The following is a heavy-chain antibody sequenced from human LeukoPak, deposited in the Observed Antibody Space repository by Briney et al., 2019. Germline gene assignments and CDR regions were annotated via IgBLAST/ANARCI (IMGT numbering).Heavy chain of an antibody. D-gene: IGHD2-21*01. CDR3: ARGAYCGGDCYSFDY. CDR1: GYTFTGYY. Sequence: ASVKVSCKASGYTFTGYYMHWVRQAPGQGLEWMGWINPNSGGTNYAPKFQGRVTMTRDTSISTAYMELSRLRSDDTAVYYCARGAYCGGDCYSFDYWGQGTLVTVSS. V-gene: IGHV1-2*02. CDR2: INPNSGGT. J-gene: IGHJ4*02.